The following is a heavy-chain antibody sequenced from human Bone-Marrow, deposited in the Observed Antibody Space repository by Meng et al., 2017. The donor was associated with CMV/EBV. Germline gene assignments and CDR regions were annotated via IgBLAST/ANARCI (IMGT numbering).Heavy chain of an antibody. V-gene: IGHV4-39*07. CDR3: GRDTYYYDSSGREPFDY. CDR1: GGFISSSSYN. D-gene: IGHD3-22*01. CDR2: IYYSGIT. J-gene: IGHJ4*02. Sequence: GSLRLSCTVSGGFISSSSYNWGWIRQPPGKGLEWIGSIYYSGITYYNPSLKSRVTISVDTSKNQFSLKLSCVTAADTAVYYCGRDTYYYDSSGREPFDYWGQGTRVTFSS.